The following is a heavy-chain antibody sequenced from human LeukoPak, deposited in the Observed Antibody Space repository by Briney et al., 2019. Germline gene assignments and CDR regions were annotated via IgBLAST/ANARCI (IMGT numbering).Heavy chain of an antibody. CDR2: IRYEGSNK. V-gene: IGHV3-30*02. J-gene: IGHJ4*02. D-gene: IGHD6-19*01. CDR3: AKWPSEQAVAGSDFDY. Sequence: GRSLTLSCAPSRFTFSSYGMHWVRHAPNKGREWVAFIRYEGSNKYYADSVKGRFTISIDNSKNTLYLQMNSLTAEDTAAYYCAKWPSEQAVAGSDFDYWGQGTLVTVSS. CDR1: RFTFSSYG.